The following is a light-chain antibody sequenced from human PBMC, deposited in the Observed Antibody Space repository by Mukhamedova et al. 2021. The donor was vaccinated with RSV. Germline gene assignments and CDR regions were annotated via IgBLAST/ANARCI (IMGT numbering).Light chain of an antibody. CDR2: DNN. CDR1: SSNIGNNY. J-gene: IGLJ1*01. V-gene: IGLV1-51*01. Sequence: GSSSNIGNNYVSWYQQLPGTAPKLLIYDNNKRPSGIPDRFSGSKSGTSATLGITGLQTGDEADYYCGTWDSRLSAYVFGTGTKVT. CDR3: GTWDSRLSAYV.